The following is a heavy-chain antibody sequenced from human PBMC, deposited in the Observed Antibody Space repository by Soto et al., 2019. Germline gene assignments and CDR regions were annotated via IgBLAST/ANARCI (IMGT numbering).Heavy chain of an antibody. J-gene: IGHJ4*02. V-gene: IGHV5-51*01. CDR3: ARHYAQTLTPVIGDFDY. CDR1: GYSFSDHW. CDR2: IYPDGSDI. D-gene: IGHD2-21*01. Sequence: GESLKISCKGSGYSFSDHWIGWVRQMPGKGLEWMGIIYPDGSDIRYTPSSQGRVTMSVDKSTTTAYLHWSSLAASDTAMYYCARHYAQTLTPVIGDFDYWGQGTLVTVSS.